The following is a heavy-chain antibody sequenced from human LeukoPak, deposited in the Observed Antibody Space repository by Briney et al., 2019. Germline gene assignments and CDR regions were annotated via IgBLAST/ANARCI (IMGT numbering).Heavy chain of an antibody. V-gene: IGHV3-11*04. CDR3: ASRGSATDAFDI. J-gene: IGHJ3*02. CDR2: ISSSGSSI. D-gene: IGHD1-26*01. CDR1: GFTFSDYY. Sequence: GGSLRLSCAASGFTFSDYYMTWIRQAPGKGLEWVSYISSSGSSIYYADSVKGRFTISRDNSKNTLYLQMNSLRTEDTAVYYCASRGSATDAFDIWGQGTMVTVSS.